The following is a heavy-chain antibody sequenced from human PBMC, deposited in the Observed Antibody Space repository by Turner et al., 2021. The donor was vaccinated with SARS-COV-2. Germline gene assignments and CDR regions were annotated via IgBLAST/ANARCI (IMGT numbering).Heavy chain of an antibody. V-gene: IGHV3-74*01. CDR1: GFTFRSNW. J-gene: IGHJ4*02. D-gene: IGHD3-10*01. CDR2: NGSTT. Sequence: EVQMVESGGGLVQPGGSLRLSCAVSGFTFRSNWMHWVRQAPGKGLVWVSRNGSTTAYADSVKGRFSVSRDNAKNTLYLQMNSLRAEDTALYYCATAESDYWGQGTLVTVSS. CDR3: ATAESDY.